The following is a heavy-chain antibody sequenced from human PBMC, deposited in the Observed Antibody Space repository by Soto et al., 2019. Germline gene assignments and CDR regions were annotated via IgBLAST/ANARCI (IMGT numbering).Heavy chain of an antibody. J-gene: IGHJ6*03. D-gene: IGHD3-16*01. CDR2: IYYSGST. V-gene: IGHV4-59*12. Sequence: SETLSLTCTVSGGSISSYYWGWIRQPPGKGLEWIGYIYYSGSTNYNPSLKSRVTISLDTSKNQFSLKLSSVTAADTAVYFCPRDFKGEKTFVYYYYYIDVWGEGITVNVS. CDR3: PRDFKGEKTFVYYYYYIDV. CDR1: GGSISSYY.